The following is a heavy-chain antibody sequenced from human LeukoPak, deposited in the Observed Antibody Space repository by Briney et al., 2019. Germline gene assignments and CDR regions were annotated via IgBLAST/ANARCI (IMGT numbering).Heavy chain of an antibody. D-gene: IGHD3-22*01. CDR2: IGTAGDT. CDR1: GFTFSSYD. J-gene: IGHJ4*02. Sequence: GGSLRLSCAASGFTFSSYDMHWVRQVTGKGLEWVSAIGTAGDTYYPGSVKGRFTISRENAKNSLYLQMNSLRAEDTAVYYCARADSSGYYYYFDYWGQGTLVTVSS. V-gene: IGHV3-13*01. CDR3: ARADSSGYYYYFDY.